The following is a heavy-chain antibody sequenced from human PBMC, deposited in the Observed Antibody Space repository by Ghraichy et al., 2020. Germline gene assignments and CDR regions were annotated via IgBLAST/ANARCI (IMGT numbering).Heavy chain of an antibody. J-gene: IGHJ6*02. D-gene: IGHD2-2*01. CDR2: ISSSSSYI. Sequence: SCAASGFTFSSYSMNWVRQAPGKGLEWVSSISSSSSYIYYADSVKGRFTISRDNAKNSLYLQMNSLRAEDTAVYYCAREWYCSSTSCGMDVWGQGTTVTVSS. CDR1: GFTFSSYS. CDR3: AREWYCSSTSCGMDV. V-gene: IGHV3-21*01.